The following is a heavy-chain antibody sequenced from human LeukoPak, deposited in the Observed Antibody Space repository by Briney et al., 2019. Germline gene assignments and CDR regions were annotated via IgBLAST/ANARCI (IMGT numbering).Heavy chain of an antibody. J-gene: IGHJ4*02. V-gene: IGHV4-34*01. CDR3: ARSRYYDFWSGSFDY. Sequence: SETLSLTCAVYGGSFSGYYWSWIRQPPGKGLEWIGEINHSGSTNYNPSLKSRVTISVDTSKNQFSLKLSSVTAADTAVYYCARSRYYDFWSGSFDYWGQGTVVTVSS. CDR1: GGSFSGYY. D-gene: IGHD3-3*01. CDR2: INHSGST.